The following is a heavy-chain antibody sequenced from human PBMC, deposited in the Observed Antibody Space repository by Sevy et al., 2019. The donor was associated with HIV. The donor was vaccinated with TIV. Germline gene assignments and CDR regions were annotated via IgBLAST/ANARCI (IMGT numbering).Heavy chain of an antibody. CDR1: GFTFSSHA. CDR3: AKPLNYGSGRIRSAFDI. V-gene: IGHV3-23*01. J-gene: IGHJ3*02. Sequence: GGSLRLSCAASGFTFSSHAMSWVRQAPGKGLEWVSAISGSGGSTYYADSVKGRFTITRNNSKNTLYLQMNSLRAEDTAVYYCAKPLNYGSGRIRSAFDIWGEGTMVTVSS. CDR2: ISGSGGST. D-gene: IGHD3-10*01.